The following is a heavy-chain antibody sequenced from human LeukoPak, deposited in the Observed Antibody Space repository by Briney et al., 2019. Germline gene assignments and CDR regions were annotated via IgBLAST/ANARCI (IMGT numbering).Heavy chain of an antibody. CDR2: IYPGDSDT. Sequence: GESLKISCKGSGYSFTSYWIGWVRQMPGKGLEWMGIIYPGDSDTRYSPSFQGQVTISADKSISTAYLQWSSLKASDTAMYYCARHRWSAAAPDAFDIWGQGTMVTVSS. CDR3: ARHRWSAAAPDAFDI. J-gene: IGHJ3*02. D-gene: IGHD6-13*01. V-gene: IGHV5-51*01. CDR1: GYSFTSYW.